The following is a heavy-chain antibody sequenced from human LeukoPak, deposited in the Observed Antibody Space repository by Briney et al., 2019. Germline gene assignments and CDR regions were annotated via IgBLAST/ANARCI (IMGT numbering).Heavy chain of an antibody. CDR2: IVVGSGNT. CDR1: GFTFTSSA. V-gene: IGHV1-58*01. D-gene: IGHD1-20*01. J-gene: IGHJ4*02. Sequence: ASVKVSCKASGFTFTSSAVQWVRQARGQRLEWIGWIVVGSGNTNYAQKFQERVTITRDMSTSTAYMELSSLRSEDTAVYYCAALRHVRDNSYYFDYWGQGTLVTVSS. CDR3: AALRHVRDNSYYFDY.